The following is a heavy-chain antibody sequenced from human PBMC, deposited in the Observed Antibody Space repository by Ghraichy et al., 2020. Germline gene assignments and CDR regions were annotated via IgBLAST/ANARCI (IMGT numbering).Heavy chain of an antibody. CDR3: ARASRVVRFYYYDGMDV. Sequence: GGSLRLSCVGSGFTFSSYNMNWVRQSPGKGLEWVSYITSSSRSIFYADSVKGRFTISRDNAKNSLSLQMNSLRDEDTVVYYCARASRVVRFYYYDGMDVWGQGTTVTVSS. J-gene: IGHJ6*02. D-gene: IGHD4-23*01. V-gene: IGHV3-48*02. CDR1: GFTFSSYN. CDR2: ITSSSRSI.